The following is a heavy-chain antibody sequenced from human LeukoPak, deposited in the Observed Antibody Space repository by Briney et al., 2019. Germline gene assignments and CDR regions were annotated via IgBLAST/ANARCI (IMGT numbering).Heavy chain of an antibody. D-gene: IGHD5-18*01. CDR2: INNDGSAT. Sequence: GGSLRLSCAASGFTFRSSWMHWVRQGPGKGLVWVSRINNDGSATTYADSVKGRFTISRDNAKNSLYLEMNSLRDEDTAVYYCARVHRGYSYGRLDYWGQGTLVTVSS. J-gene: IGHJ4*02. CDR1: GFTFRSSW. CDR3: ARVHRGYSYGRLDY. V-gene: IGHV3-74*01.